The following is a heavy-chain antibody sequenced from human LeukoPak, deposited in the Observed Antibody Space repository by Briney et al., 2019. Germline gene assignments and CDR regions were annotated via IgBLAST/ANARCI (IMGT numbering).Heavy chain of an antibody. D-gene: IGHD1-26*01. CDR3: ARVPVGATFDY. Sequence: ASVKVSCKASGYTFTSYGISWVRPAPGQGLAWMGWISAYNGNTNYAQKLQGRVTMTTDTSTSTAYMELRSLRSDDTAVYYCARVPVGATFDYWGQGTLVTVSS. CDR2: ISAYNGNT. CDR1: GYTFTSYG. J-gene: IGHJ4*02. V-gene: IGHV1-18*01.